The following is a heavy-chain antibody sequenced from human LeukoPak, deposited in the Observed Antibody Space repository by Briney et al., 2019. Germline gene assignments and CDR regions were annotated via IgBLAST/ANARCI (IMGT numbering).Heavy chain of an antibody. CDR3: ARGYCSSTSCLYNWFDP. Sequence: GESLKISCKGSGYSFTSYWIGWVRRMPGKGLEWMGITYPGDSDTRYSPSFQGHVTMSADKSISTAYLQWSSLKASDTAMYYCARGYCSSTSCLYNWFDPWGQGTLVTVSS. J-gene: IGHJ5*02. CDR1: GYSFTSYW. D-gene: IGHD2-2*01. V-gene: IGHV5-51*01. CDR2: TYPGDSDT.